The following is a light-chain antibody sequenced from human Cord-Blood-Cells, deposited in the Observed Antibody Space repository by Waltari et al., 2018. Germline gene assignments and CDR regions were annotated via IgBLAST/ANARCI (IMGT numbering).Light chain of an antibody. J-gene: IGKJ5*01. CDR1: QSISSY. CDR3: QQSCSTPGT. CDR2: AAS. Sequence: DIQMTQSPSSLSASVGDRVTITCRASQSISSYLNWYQQKPGKAPKLLIYAASSLQSGVPSSFSGSGSATDFTLTISRLQPEDFATYYCQQSCSTPGTFGQGTRLEIK. V-gene: IGKV1-39*01.